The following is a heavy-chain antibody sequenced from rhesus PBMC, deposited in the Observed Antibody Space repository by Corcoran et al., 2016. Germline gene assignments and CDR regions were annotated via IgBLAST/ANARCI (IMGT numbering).Heavy chain of an antibody. D-gene: IGHD4-17*01. V-gene: IGHV4-173*01. Sequence: QVQLQESGPGLVKPSETLSLTCAVSGGSISSNYWSWTRQPPGKGLEWIGRISGSDGSTNYNPSHKSRVTSSTDASKNLFSLKLSSVTAADTTVYYCAREGSYGINAHFDYWGQGVLVTVSS. J-gene: IGHJ4*01. CDR2: ISGSDGST. CDR3: AREGSYGINAHFDY. CDR1: GGSISSNY.